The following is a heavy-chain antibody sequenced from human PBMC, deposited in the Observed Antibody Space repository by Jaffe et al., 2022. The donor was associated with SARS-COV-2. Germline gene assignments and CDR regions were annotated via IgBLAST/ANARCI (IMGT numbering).Heavy chain of an antibody. CDR3: ARDRSGYSLVDN. CDR2: IHYSGTS. D-gene: IGHD3-22*01. Sequence: QVQLQESGPGLLKPSQTLSLTCTVSGGSISSAGYYWTWIRQRPGKALEWIGYIHYSGTSYYNPSLRSRMTILVDTSMNQFSLRLTSVTDADTAVYYCARDRSGYSLVDNWGQGTLVTVSS. V-gene: IGHV4-31*03. CDR1: GGSISSAGYY. J-gene: IGHJ4*02.